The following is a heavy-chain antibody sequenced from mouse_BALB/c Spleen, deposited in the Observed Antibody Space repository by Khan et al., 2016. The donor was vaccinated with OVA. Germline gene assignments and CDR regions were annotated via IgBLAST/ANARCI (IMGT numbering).Heavy chain of an antibody. V-gene: IGHV9-1*02. CDR3: ARGLNYYGSWFAY. CDR2: INTYTGEP. CDR1: GYTFTNYG. D-gene: IGHD1-1*01. J-gene: IGHJ3*01. Sequence: QVQLKQSGPELKKPGETVKISCKASGYTFTNYGMNWVKQAPGKGLKWMGWINTYTGEPTYADDFKGRFAFSLETSASTAYLQINNLKNEDMATXFCARGLNYYGSWFAYWGQGTLVTVSA.